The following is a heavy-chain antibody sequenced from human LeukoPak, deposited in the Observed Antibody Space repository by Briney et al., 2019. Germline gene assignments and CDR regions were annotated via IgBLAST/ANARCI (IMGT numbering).Heavy chain of an antibody. V-gene: IGHV3-30*18. CDR2: ISYDGSNK. CDR3: AKELEPTWIQLWLDY. D-gene: IGHD5-18*01. J-gene: IGHJ4*02. Sequence: PGGSLRLSCAASGFTFSSYGMHWVRQAPGKGLEWVAVISYDGSNKYYADSVKGRFTISRDNSKNTLYLQMNSLRAEDTAVYYCAKELEPTWIQLWLDYWGQGTLVTVSS. CDR1: GFTFSSYG.